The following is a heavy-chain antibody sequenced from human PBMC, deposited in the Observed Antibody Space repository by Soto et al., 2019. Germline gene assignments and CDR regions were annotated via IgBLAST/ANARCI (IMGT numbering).Heavy chain of an antibody. Sequence: QVQLVQSGAEVKKPGSSVKVSCKASGGTFSSYAISWVRQAPGQGLEWMGGIIPIFGTANYAQKFQGRVTITADESTSTAYMELSSLRSEDTAVYYCARNPVDTDMVTGGGYYYYGMDVWGQGTTVTVSS. CDR1: GGTFSSYA. J-gene: IGHJ6*02. V-gene: IGHV1-69*01. CDR2: IIPIFGTA. D-gene: IGHD5-18*01. CDR3: ARNPVDTDMVTGGGYYYYGMDV.